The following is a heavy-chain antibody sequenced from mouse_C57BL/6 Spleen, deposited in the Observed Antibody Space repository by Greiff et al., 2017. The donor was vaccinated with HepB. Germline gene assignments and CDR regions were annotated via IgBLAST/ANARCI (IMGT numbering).Heavy chain of an antibody. CDR3: TRSVRYGSSHEGFAY. Sequence: LEWIGAIYPGNSDTSYNQKFKGKAKLTAVTSASTAYMELSSLTNEDSAVYYCTRSVRYGSSHEGFAYWGQGTLVTVSA. D-gene: IGHD1-1*01. V-gene: IGHV1-5*01. J-gene: IGHJ3*01. CDR2: IYPGNSDT.